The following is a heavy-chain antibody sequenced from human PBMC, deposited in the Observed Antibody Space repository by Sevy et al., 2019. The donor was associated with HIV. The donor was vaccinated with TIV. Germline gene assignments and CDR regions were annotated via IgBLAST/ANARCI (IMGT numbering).Heavy chain of an antibody. CDR3: ARGTYYYDSTGYYHDVFDV. Sequence: GGSLRLSCAASGFTFSSYWMSWVRQAPGKGLEWVANIKQDGSVKHHVDSVRGRFTISRDNAKNSLYLQMNRLRVEDTAVYYCARGTYYYDSTGYYHDVFDVWGQGTMVTVSS. CDR1: GFTFSSYW. D-gene: IGHD3-22*01. V-gene: IGHV3-7*03. CDR2: IKQDGSVK. J-gene: IGHJ3*01.